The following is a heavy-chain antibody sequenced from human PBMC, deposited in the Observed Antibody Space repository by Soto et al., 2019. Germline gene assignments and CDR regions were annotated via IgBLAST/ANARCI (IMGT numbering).Heavy chain of an antibody. Sequence: SETLSLTCAVSGGSISSSNWWSWVRQPPGKGLEWIGEIYHSGSTNYNPSLKSRVTISVDKSKNQFSLKLSSVTAADTAVYYCASRITMVRGVRGDWFDPWGQGTLVTVS. CDR3: ASRITMVRGVRGDWFDP. D-gene: IGHD3-10*01. CDR2: IYHSGST. V-gene: IGHV4-4*02. J-gene: IGHJ5*02. CDR1: GGSISSSNW.